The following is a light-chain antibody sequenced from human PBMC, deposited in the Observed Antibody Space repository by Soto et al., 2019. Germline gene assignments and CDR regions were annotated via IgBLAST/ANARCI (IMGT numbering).Light chain of an antibody. CDR2: KAS. CDR1: QSISYW. Sequence: DIQMTQSPSTLSASVGDRVTITCRASQSISYWLAWYQQKPGKAPILLIYKASSLESGVPSRFSGSGSGTESTLTISRLQPDDFATYYCQHYNNDCTFGQGIKVEIK. J-gene: IGKJ1*01. CDR3: QHYNNDCT. V-gene: IGKV1-5*03.